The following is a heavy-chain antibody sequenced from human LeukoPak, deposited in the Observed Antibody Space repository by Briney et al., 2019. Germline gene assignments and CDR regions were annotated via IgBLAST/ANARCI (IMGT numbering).Heavy chain of an antibody. CDR2: IYPGDSDT. Sequence: GESLKICCKGSGYSFSDYWIGWVRQMPGKGLEWMGIIYPGDSDTRYSPSFQGQVTISADKSISTAYLQWSSLKASDTAMYYCAKYYYDRSAGPFDYWGQGTLVTVSS. V-gene: IGHV5-51*01. J-gene: IGHJ4*02. CDR3: AKYYYDRSAGPFDY. CDR1: GYSFSDYW. D-gene: IGHD3-22*01.